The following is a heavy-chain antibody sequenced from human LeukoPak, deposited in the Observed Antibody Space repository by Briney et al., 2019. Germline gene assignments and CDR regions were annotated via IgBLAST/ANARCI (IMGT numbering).Heavy chain of an antibody. CDR2: ISISGGGT. D-gene: IGHD3-10*01. J-gene: IGHJ4*02. CDR3: AQVFGSRNFPFDY. CDR1: GFTFSTYG. Sequence: PGGSLRLSCAASGFTFSTYGMSWVRQAPGEGLEWVSTISISGGGTYYADSVKGRFTISRDNSKNTVYLDMNGVRAEDTAVYYCAQVFGSRNFPFDYWGQGTQVTVSS. V-gene: IGHV3-23*01.